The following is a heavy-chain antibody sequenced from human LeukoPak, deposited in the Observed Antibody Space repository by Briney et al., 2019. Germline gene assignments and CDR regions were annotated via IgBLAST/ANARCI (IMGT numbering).Heavy chain of an antibody. D-gene: IGHD3-22*01. CDR3: ARDAPNYYDSSGYLFDY. CDR2: IKQDGSEK. CDR1: GFTFSSYW. V-gene: IGHV3-7*01. J-gene: IGHJ4*02. Sequence: GGSLRLSCAASGFTFSSYWMSWVRQAPGKGLEWVANIKQDGSEKYYVDSVKGRFTISRDNSKNTLHLQMNSLRAEDTAVYYCARDAPNYYDSSGYLFDYWGQGTLVTVSS.